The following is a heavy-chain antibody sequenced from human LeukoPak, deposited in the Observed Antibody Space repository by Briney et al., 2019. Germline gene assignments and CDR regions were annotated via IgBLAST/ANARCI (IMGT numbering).Heavy chain of an antibody. V-gene: IGHV3-30*02. CDR3: ARAAIAAARIYYYMDV. CDR1: GFTFSSYG. J-gene: IGHJ6*03. D-gene: IGHD6-13*01. CDR2: IRYDGSNK. Sequence: GGSLRLSCGASGFTFSSYGMHWVRQAPGKGLEWVAFIRYDGSNKYYADSVKGRFTISRDNAENSLYLQMNSLRAEDTAVYYCARAAIAAARIYYYMDVWGKGTTVTVSS.